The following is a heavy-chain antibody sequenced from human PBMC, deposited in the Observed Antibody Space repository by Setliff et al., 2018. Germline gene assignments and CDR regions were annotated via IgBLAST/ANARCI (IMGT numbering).Heavy chain of an antibody. CDR3: ARGGKILEWLYAHDY. V-gene: IGHV4-39*07. D-gene: IGHD3-3*01. CDR2: IYYSGST. Sequence: SETLSLTCTVSGGSISSSSYYWGWIRQPPGKGLEWIGSIYYSGSTYYNPSLKSRVNISVDTSKNQFSLKLSSVTAADTAVYYCARGGKILEWLYAHDYWGQGTLVTVSS. CDR1: GGSISSSSYY. J-gene: IGHJ4*02.